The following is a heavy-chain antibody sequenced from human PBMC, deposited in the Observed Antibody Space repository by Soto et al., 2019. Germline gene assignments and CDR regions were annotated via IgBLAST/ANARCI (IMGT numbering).Heavy chain of an antibody. CDR1: GGSISSYY. D-gene: IGHD2-15*01. CDR2: IYYSGTT. J-gene: IGHJ4*02. Sequence: PSETLSLTCTVSGGSISSYYWGWIRQPPGKGLEWIGTIYYSGTTDYNPSLKSRVTMSVDKSKNQFSLKLSSVTAADTDVYYCARHVLPYCSGGSCEGDNWGQGTLVPVSS. CDR3: ARHVLPYCSGGSCEGDN. V-gene: IGHV4-39*07.